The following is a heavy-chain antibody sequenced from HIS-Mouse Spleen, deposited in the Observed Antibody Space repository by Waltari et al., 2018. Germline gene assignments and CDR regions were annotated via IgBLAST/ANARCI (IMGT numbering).Heavy chain of an antibody. V-gene: IGHV4-59*01. CDR1: GGSISSYY. Sequence: QVQLQESGPGLVKPSETLSLTCTVSGGSISSYYWSRIRQPPGKGLEWIGYYSGSTNYNPSLKSRVTISVDTSKNQFSLKLSSVTAADTAVYYCARASRDLLLPRYFDLWGRGTLVTVSS. J-gene: IGHJ2*01. CDR2: YYSGST. CDR3: ARASRDLLLPRYFDL.